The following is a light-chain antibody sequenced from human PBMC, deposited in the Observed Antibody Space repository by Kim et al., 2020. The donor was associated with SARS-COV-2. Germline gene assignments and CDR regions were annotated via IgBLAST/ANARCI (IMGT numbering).Light chain of an antibody. CDR1: QSVNSF. V-gene: IGKV3D-15*01. Sequence: SPGERATLSCRASQSVNSFLAVYQHKPGQAPRLLIDGASTRATGIPGRFSGSGSGTEFTLTISSLQSEDFAVYYCQQYHDWPPLTFGGGTKVDIK. J-gene: IGKJ4*02. CDR3: QQYHDWPPLT. CDR2: GAS.